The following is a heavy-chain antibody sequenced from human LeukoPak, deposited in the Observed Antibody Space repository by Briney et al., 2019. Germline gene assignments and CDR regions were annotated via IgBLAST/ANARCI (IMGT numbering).Heavy chain of an antibody. D-gene: IGHD3-10*01. CDR2: ISWNSGSI. J-gene: IGHJ4*02. CDR3: AKATYYYGSGSYYYYFDY. Sequence: GRSLRLSCAASGFTFDDYAMPWVRQAPGKGLEWVSGISWNSGSIGYADSVKGRFTISGDNAKNSLYLQMNSLRAEDTALYYCAKATYYYGSGSYYYYFDYWGQGTLVTVSS. V-gene: IGHV3-9*01. CDR1: GFTFDDYA.